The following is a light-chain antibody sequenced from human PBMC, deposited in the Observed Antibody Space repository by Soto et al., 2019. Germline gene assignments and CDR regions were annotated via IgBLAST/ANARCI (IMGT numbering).Light chain of an antibody. Sequence: DIQMTQSPSSLSASVGDRVTITCRASQSISNFLNWYQQKPGKAPKFLIYAASSLQSGVPSRFSGSGSGTDFTLTISSLQPEDFATYSCQQSYSTPPTFGQGTKVEIK. J-gene: IGKJ1*01. V-gene: IGKV1-39*01. CDR2: AAS. CDR3: QQSYSTPPT. CDR1: QSISNF.